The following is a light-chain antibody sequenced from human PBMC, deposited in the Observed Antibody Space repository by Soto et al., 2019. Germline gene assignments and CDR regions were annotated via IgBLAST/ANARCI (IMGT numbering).Light chain of an antibody. CDR1: SRDVGGYNY. V-gene: IGLV2-14*01. J-gene: IGLJ2*01. Sequence: QSVLTQPASVSGSPGQSITISCTGTSRDVGGYNYVSWFQQHPGKAPKLMIYDVSTRPSGVSNRFSGSKSGNTASLTISGLQAEDEADYYCSSHTIGTTLVFGGGTKVTVL. CDR3: SSHTIGTTLV. CDR2: DVS.